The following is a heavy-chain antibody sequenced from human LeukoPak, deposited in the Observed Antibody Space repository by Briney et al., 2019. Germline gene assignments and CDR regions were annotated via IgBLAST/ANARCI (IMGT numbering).Heavy chain of an antibody. CDR1: VGSFSGYY. V-gene: IGHV4-34*01. CDR3: ARGRYYDFWSGYYTNTYFDY. D-gene: IGHD3-3*01. CDR2: INHSGST. Sequence: SETLSLTCAVYVGSFSGYYWSWIRQPPGKGLEWIGEINHSGSTNYNPSLKSRVTISVDTSKNQFSLKLSSVTAADTAVYYCARGRYYDFWSGYYTNTYFDYWGQGTLVTVSS. J-gene: IGHJ4*02.